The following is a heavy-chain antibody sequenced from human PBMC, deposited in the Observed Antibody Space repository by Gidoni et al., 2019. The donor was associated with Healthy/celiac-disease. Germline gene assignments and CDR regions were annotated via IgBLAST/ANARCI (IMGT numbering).Heavy chain of an antibody. CDR1: GFTFSSYS. CDR2: ISSSSSSYI. Sequence: EVQLVESGGGLVKPGGSLRLSCAASGFTFSSYSMNWVRQAPGKGLEWVSSISSSSSSYIYYADSVKGRFTISRDNPKNSLYLQMNSLRAEDTAVYYCAREFHYGDSRGEFDYWGQGTLVTVSS. CDR3: AREFHYGDSRGEFDY. J-gene: IGHJ4*02. D-gene: IGHD4-17*01. V-gene: IGHV3-21*01.